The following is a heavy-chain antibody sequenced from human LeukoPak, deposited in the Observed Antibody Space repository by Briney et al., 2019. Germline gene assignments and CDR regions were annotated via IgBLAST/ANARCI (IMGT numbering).Heavy chain of an antibody. CDR2: IYYSGST. Sequence: SQTLSLTCTDSGGSISSGGYYWSWIRQHPGKGLEWIGYIYYSGSTYYNPSLKSRVTISVDTSKNQFSLKLSSVTAADTAVYYCARGVSYDSSGYYLWGQGTLVTVSS. J-gene: IGHJ5*02. V-gene: IGHV4-31*03. CDR1: GGSISSGGYY. CDR3: ARGVSYDSSGYYL. D-gene: IGHD3-22*01.